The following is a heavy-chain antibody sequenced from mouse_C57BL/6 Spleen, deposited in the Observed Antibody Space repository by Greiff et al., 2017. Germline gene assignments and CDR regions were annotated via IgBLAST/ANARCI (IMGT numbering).Heavy chain of an antibody. D-gene: IGHD1-1*01. V-gene: IGHV7-3*01. CDR2: IRNKANGYTT. Sequence: EVMLVESGGGLVQPGGSLSLSCAASGFTFTDYYMSWVRQPPGKALEWLGFIRNKANGYTTEYSASVKGRFTISRDNSQSILYLQMNALRAEDSATYYSARPQITTVVAYWYFDVWGTGTTVIVSS. CDR3: ARPQITTVVAYWYFDV. J-gene: IGHJ1*03. CDR1: GFTFTDYY.